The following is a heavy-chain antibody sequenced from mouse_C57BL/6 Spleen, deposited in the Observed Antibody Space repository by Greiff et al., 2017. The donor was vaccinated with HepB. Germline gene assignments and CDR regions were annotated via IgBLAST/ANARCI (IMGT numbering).Heavy chain of an antibody. J-gene: IGHJ2*01. CDR3: ARFPFITTVVPNFDY. D-gene: IGHD1-1*01. CDR2: INPNNGGT. V-gene: IGHV1-26*01. CDR1: GYTFTDYY. Sequence: EVQLQHSGPGLVKPGASVKISCKASGYTFTDYYMNWVKQSHGKSLEWIGDINPNNGGTSYNQKFKGKATLTVDKSSSTAYMELRSLTSEDSAVYYCARFPFITTVVPNFDYWGQGTTLTVSS.